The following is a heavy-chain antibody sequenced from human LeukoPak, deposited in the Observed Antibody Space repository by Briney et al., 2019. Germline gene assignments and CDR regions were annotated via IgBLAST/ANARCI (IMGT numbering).Heavy chain of an antibody. CDR3: AKENWPTVTTAGHTYFDY. CDR2: INSDGSST. J-gene: IGHJ4*02. Sequence: GGSLGLSCAASGFTFSSYWMHWVRQAPGKGLVWVSRINSDGSSTSYADSAKGRFTISRDNAKNTLYLQMNSLRVEDTAVFYCAKENWPTVTTAGHTYFDYWGQGTLVTVSS. V-gene: IGHV3-74*01. D-gene: IGHD4-17*01. CDR1: GFTFSSYW.